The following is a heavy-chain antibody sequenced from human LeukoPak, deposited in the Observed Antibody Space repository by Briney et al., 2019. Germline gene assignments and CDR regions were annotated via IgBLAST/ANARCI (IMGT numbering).Heavy chain of an antibody. CDR3: ARDGAAGTYYYYYGMDV. Sequence: HPGGSLRLSCAASGFTVSSNYMSWVRQAPGKGLEWVSVIYSGGSTYYADSVKGRFTISRDNSENTLYLQMNSLRAEDTAVYYCARDGAAGTYYYYYGMDVWGQGTTVTVSS. CDR2: IYSGGST. CDR1: GFTVSSNY. D-gene: IGHD6-13*01. J-gene: IGHJ6*02. V-gene: IGHV3-66*01.